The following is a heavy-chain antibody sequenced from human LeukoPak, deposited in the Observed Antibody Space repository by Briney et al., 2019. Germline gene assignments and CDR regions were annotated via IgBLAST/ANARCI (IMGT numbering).Heavy chain of an antibody. CDR1: GYTFTTTY. J-gene: IGHJ4*02. D-gene: IGHD1-26*01. Sequence: ASVTVSCKTSGYTFTTTYINWVRQAPGQGLEWMGWVSAYNGKTSYAQKFQGRVTMSIDTSTTTAYMDLTSLTFDDTAVYYCARGGTYYPCIDYWGQGTLVTVSS. CDR3: ARGGTYYPCIDY. V-gene: IGHV1-18*01. CDR2: VSAYNGKT.